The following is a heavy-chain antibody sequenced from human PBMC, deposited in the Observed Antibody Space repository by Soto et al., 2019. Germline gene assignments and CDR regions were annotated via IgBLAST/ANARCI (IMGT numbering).Heavy chain of an antibody. V-gene: IGHV4-34*01. CDR3: ARAYMTTVIDY. J-gene: IGHJ4*02. CDR1: GGSISSYY. D-gene: IGHD4-17*01. Sequence: SETLSLTCTVSGGSISSYYWSWIRQPPGKGLEWIGEINHSGSTNYNPSLKSRVTISVDTSKNQFSLKLSSVTAADTAVYYCARAYMTTVIDYWGQGTLVTVSS. CDR2: INHSGST.